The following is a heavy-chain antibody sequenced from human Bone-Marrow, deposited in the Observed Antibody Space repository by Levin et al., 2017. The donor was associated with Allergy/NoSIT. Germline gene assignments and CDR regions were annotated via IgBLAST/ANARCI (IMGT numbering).Heavy chain of an antibody. V-gene: IGHV3-33*06. CDR3: AKDYVSGPSDF. Sequence: PGGSLRLSCVTSGYTFTSHGIHWVRQAPGKGLEWVAVMWADGTRQDYIDSVRGRFIVSRDDSKRTVFLQMNSVTSEDTAIYYCAKDYVSGPSDFWGQGTVVTVSS. CDR2: MWADGTRQ. D-gene: IGHD1-26*01. CDR1: GYTFTSHG. J-gene: IGHJ4*02.